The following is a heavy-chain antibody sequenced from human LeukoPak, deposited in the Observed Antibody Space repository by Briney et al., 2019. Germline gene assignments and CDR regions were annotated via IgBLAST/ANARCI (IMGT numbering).Heavy chain of an antibody. CDR3: ARNLLVYSSSGFDY. J-gene: IGHJ4*02. Sequence: GGSLRLSCAASGFTFSSYSMNWVRQAPGKGLEWVSYISSSSSTIYYADSVKGRFTISRDNAKNSLHLQMNSLRAEDTAVYYCARNLLVYSSSGFDYWGQGTLVTVSS. CDR1: GFTFSSYS. CDR2: ISSSSSTI. D-gene: IGHD6-6*01. V-gene: IGHV3-48*04.